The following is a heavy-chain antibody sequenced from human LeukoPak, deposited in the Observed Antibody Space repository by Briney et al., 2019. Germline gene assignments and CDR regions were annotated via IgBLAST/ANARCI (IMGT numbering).Heavy chain of an antibody. CDR3: ARALAYYDSSGPFDY. J-gene: IGHJ4*02. CDR2: IIPIFGTA. V-gene: IGHV1-69*13. D-gene: IGHD3-22*01. Sequence: SVKVSCKASGGAFSSYAISWVRQAPGQGLEWMGGIIPIFGTANYAQKFQGRVTITADESTSTAYMELSSLRSEDTAVYYCARALAYYDSSGPFDYWGQGTLVTVSS. CDR1: GGAFSSYA.